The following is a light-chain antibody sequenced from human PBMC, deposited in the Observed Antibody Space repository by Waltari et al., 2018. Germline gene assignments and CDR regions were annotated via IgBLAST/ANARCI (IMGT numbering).Light chain of an antibody. CDR1: QSISSW. J-gene: IGKJ1*01. Sequence: DIQMTQSPSSLSASVGDTVTITCRASQSISSWLAWYQQKPGKAPKLLIYKASSLQSGVPSRFSGSGSGTDFTLTISSLQPEDFASYYCLQYNSSPWTFGQGTKVEIK. CDR2: KAS. V-gene: IGKV1-12*02. CDR3: LQYNSSPWT.